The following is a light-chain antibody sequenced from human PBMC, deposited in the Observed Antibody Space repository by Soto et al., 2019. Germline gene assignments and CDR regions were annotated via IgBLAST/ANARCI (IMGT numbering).Light chain of an antibody. Sequence: KMITQSPAPPSFSPGGKSTPPSRASQSVRGNLAWYQQKPGQAPRLLIYGASTWATGIPAKFIGSGSGTEFTLTIISLQSEDFAVYYCQQYNAWPLTFGGGTKVDIK. CDR3: QQYNAWPLT. CDR1: QSVRGN. J-gene: IGKJ4*01. CDR2: GAS. V-gene: IGKV3-15*01.